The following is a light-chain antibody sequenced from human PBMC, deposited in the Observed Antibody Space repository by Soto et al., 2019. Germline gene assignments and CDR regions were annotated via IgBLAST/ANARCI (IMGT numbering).Light chain of an antibody. J-gene: IGLJ1*01. CDR3: CSYTSTSSYV. CDR2: DVT. Sequence: QSALTQPASVSGSPGQSITISCTGTSSDVGAYKYVSWYQQHPGKVPKLMIYDVTNRPSGVSNRFSGSKSGNTASLTISGLQAEDEADYYCCSYTSTSSYVFGSGTQLTVL. CDR1: SSDVGAYKY. V-gene: IGLV2-14*03.